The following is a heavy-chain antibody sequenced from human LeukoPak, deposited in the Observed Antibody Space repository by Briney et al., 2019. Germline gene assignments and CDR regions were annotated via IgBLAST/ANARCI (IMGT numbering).Heavy chain of an antibody. CDR1: GYTFTGYY. J-gene: IGHJ6*03. CDR3: ARDRGYCSGGSCYDYYYYMDV. Sequence: APVKVSCKXSGYTFTGYYMHWVRQAPGQGLEWMGRINPNSGGTNYAQKFQGRVTMTRDTSISTAYMELSRLRSDDTAVYYCARDRGYCSGGSCYDYYYYMDVWGKGTTVTVSS. D-gene: IGHD2-15*01. CDR2: INPNSGGT. V-gene: IGHV1-2*06.